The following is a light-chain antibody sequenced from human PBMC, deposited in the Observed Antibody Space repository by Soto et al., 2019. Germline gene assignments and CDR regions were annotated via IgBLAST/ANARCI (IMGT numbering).Light chain of an antibody. CDR2: EVR. V-gene: IGLV2-14*01. CDR1: SSDIGSYNY. Sequence: QSVLTQPASVSGSPGQSITISCTGTSSDIGSYNYVAWYQQFPGKTPKLIIYEVRNRPSGVSFRFSGSKSGNTASLTISGLQAEDEADYYCSSYTSTTTLWVFGGGTKLTVL. CDR3: SSYTSTTTLWV. J-gene: IGLJ3*02.